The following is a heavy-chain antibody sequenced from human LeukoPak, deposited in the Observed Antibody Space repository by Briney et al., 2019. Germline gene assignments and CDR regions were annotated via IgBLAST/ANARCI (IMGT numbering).Heavy chain of an antibody. J-gene: IGHJ4*02. V-gene: IGHV3-23*01. CDR1: GFTFSSYA. Sequence: PGGSLRLSCAASGFTFSSYAMSWVRQAPGKGLEWVSAISGSGGSTYYADSVKGRFTISRDNSKNTLYLQMNSLRAEDTAVYYCAKAPKHSSSWPENDYWGQGTLVTVSS. CDR3: AKAPKHSSSWPENDY. D-gene: IGHD6-13*01. CDR2: ISGSGGST.